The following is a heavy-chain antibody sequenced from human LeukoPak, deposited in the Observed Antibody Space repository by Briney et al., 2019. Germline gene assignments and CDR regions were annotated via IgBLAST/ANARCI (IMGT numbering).Heavy chain of an antibody. CDR2: IYYSGST. J-gene: IGHJ4*02. Sequence: SETLSLTCTVSCGSISNHYWSWIRQPPVKGPEWIGYIYYSGSTNYNLYRKSRVTISVDTSQIQFSLKMSSVTAADTAVYYCARMPSSGWYAAGYYFDYWGQGTLVTVSS. V-gene: IGHV4-59*11. CDR3: ARMPSSGWYAAGYYFDY. D-gene: IGHD6-19*01. CDR1: CGSISNHY.